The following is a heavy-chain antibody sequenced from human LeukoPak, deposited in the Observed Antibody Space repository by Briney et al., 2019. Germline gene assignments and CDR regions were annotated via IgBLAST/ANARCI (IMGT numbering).Heavy chain of an antibody. CDR1: GYTFTGYY. CDR3: ASSEQWPHFYFDY. CDR2: VNPNSGGT. J-gene: IGHJ4*02. Sequence: ASVKVSCKASGYTFTGYYMHWVRQAPGQGLEWMGWVNPNSGGTNYAQKFQGRVTMTRDTSISTAYMELSRLRSDDTAVYYCASSEQWPHFYFDYWGQGTLVTVSS. D-gene: IGHD6-19*01. V-gene: IGHV1-2*02.